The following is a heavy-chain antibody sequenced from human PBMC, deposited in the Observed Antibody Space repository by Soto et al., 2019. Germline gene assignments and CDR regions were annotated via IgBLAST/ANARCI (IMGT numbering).Heavy chain of an antibody. Sequence: QVQLQESGPGLVRPSETLSLTCTVSGGSVTTGSYNWSWIRRPPGKGLEWIGNIFFTGITHYIPSLNIRVTMLVDTSKNQCSLTVTSVTAADTAVYYCARDGHGMDVWGQGTTVTVSS. J-gene: IGHJ6*02. CDR1: GGSVTTGSYN. CDR2: IFFTGIT. V-gene: IGHV4-61*01. CDR3: ARDGHGMDV.